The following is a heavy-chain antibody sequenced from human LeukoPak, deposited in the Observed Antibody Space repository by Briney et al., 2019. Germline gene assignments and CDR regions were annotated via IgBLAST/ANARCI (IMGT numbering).Heavy chain of an antibody. CDR3: ARVRRPGYSSSWSTMDV. V-gene: IGHV4-39*07. Sequence: SETLSLTCTVSGGSVSRSPYYWGWIRQPPGKGLEWIGNIYYSGSTYYNPSLKSRVTISVDKSKNQFSLELSSVTAADTAVYYCARVRRPGYSSSWSTMDVWGKGTTVTVSS. CDR2: IYYSGST. D-gene: IGHD6-13*01. CDR1: GGSVSRSPYY. J-gene: IGHJ6*03.